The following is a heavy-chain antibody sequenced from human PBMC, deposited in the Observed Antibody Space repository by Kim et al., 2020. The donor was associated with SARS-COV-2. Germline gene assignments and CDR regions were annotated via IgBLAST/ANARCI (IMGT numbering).Heavy chain of an antibody. CDR2: ISYTGST. CDR1: GGSISSYY. J-gene: IGHJ5*02. V-gene: IGHV4-59*01. Sequence: SETLSLTCTVSGGSISSYYWSWIRQPPGKGLEWIGYISYTGSTNYNPSLKSRVTISIDTSKIQFSLKLNSVTAADTAVYYCARGGSWFDPWGQGTLVTVSS. CDR3: ARGGSWFDP.